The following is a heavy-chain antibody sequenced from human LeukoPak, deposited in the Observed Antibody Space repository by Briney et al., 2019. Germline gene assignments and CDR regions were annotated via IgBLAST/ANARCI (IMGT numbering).Heavy chain of an antibody. CDR2: SYSGGTT. D-gene: IGHD3-16*02. Sequence: PGGSLRLSWVAGEFTVSTEMMSWLRQAPGKGLEWVAVSYSGGTTYHAESVKGRFTISRDNSKNTLYLQMNSLRAEDTAVYYCARVWELSRDYWGQGTLVTVSS. J-gene: IGHJ4*02. V-gene: IGHV3-53*01. CDR1: EFTVSTEM. CDR3: ARVWELSRDY.